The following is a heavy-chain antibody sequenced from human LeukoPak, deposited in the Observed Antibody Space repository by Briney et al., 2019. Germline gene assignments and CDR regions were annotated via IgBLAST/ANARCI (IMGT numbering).Heavy chain of an antibody. J-gene: IGHJ4*02. CDR3: ARTNRELVTGFDY. V-gene: IGHV1-2*02. CDR2: INPNSGGT. D-gene: IGHD6-6*01. CDR1: GCTFTGYY. Sequence: AAVKVSCKASGCTFTGYYMHWVRQAPGQGLEWMGWINPNSGGTNYAQKFQGRVTMTRDTSISTAYMELSRLRSDDTAVYYCARTNRELVTGFDYWGQGTLVTVSS.